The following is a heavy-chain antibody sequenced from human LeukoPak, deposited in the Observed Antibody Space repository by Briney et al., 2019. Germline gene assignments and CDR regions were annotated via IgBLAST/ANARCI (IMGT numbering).Heavy chain of an antibody. V-gene: IGHV1-69*04. Sequence: GASVKVSCKASGYTFTSYGISWVRQAPGQGLEWMGRIIPILGIANYAQKFQGRVTITADKSTSTAYMELSSLRSEDTAVYYCASTPIPLYYYYGMDVWGQGITVTVSS. CDR2: IIPILGIA. J-gene: IGHJ6*02. CDR1: GYTFTSYG. CDR3: ASTPIPLYYYYGMDV.